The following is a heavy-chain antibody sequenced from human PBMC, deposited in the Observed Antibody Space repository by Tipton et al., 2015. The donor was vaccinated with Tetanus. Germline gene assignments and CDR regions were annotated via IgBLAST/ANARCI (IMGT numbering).Heavy chain of an antibody. Sequence: QLVQSEAEVKKPGDSLKISCKASGYSFTNYWIGWVRQMPGKGLEWMGIIYPGDSDTRYSPSFEGLVTISADRSTSTAYVQWSSLTASDTAVYYCARQADYNILTGYYYYFDYWGQGSLVTVSS. V-gene: IGHV5-51*01. D-gene: IGHD3-9*01. CDR2: IYPGDSDT. J-gene: IGHJ4*02. CDR3: ARQADYNILTGYYYYFDY. CDR1: GYSFTNYW.